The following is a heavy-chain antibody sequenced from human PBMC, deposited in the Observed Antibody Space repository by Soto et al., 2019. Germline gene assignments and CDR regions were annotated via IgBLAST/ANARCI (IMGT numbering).Heavy chain of an antibody. D-gene: IGHD4-17*01. J-gene: IGHJ4*02. V-gene: IGHV1-18*01. CDR3: ARVDDYGDYRESGHDY. Sequence: QVQLVQPGAEVKNPGASLMVSCRDSGYALTTYVFSWVQQPPEQGLEWMGWFSAYNGNTNNAQKLQGRVTMTTDTSTSTAYMELRSLRSDDTAVYYCARVDDYGDYRESGHDYWGQGTLVAVSS. CDR1: GYALTTYV. CDR2: FSAYNGNT.